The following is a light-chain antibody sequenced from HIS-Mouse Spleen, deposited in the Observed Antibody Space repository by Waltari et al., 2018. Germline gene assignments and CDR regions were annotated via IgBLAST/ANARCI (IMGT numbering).Light chain of an antibody. J-gene: IGLJ2*01. CDR1: SSDVGGYNY. V-gene: IGLV2-14*03. Sequence: QSALTQPASVSESPGQSITISCTGTSSDVGGYNYVSWYQQHPGKAPKPMIYDVSSRPSGVSIRFSGSKSGNTASLTISGLQAEDEADYYCSSYTSSSFNVVFGGGTKLTVL. CDR3: SSYTSSSFNVV. CDR2: DVS.